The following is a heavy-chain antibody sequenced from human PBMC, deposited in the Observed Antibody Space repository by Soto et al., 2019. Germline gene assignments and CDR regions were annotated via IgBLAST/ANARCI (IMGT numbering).Heavy chain of an antibody. CDR1: GCTFSCYC. CDR2: IGDSSSI. CDR3: ARIGCCTNGVCYPDYYGLHV. Sequence: GGALRLSCADSGCTFSCYCMSWIRQSPGKGLEWVSYIGDSSSIYHADSVKGRFTISRDNAKNSLYLQMNSLRAEDTAVYYCARIGCCTNGVCYPDYYGLHVWGQGTTVTV. J-gene: IGHJ6*02. D-gene: IGHD2-8*01. V-gene: IGHV3-11*01.